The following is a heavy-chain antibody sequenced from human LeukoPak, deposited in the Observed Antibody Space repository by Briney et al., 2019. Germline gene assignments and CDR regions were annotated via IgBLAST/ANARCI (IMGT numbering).Heavy chain of an antibody. J-gene: IGHJ6*02. CDR2: INHSGST. CDR1: GGSFSGYY. D-gene: IGHD6-6*01. V-gene: IGHV4-34*01. CDR3: ARYSPEGIAARRNYGMDV. Sequence: SETLSLTCAVYGGSFSGYYWSWLRQPPGKGLEWIGEINHSGSTNYNPSLKSRVTISVDTSKNQFSLKLSSVTAADTAVYYCARYSPEGIAARRNYGMDVWGQGTTVTVSS.